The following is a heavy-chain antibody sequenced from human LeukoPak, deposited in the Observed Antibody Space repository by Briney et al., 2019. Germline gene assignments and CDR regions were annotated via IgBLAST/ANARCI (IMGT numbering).Heavy chain of an antibody. CDR3: TRGGSVPATRSFDY. D-gene: IGHD6-19*01. J-gene: IGHJ4*02. Sequence: HAGGSLRLSCSASGFTVSSDYMGWVRQAPGKGLAWLSVIYSGGTTYYADSVKGRFTISRDNSKNTVYLQMNSLRVEDTAMYYCTRGGSVPATRSFDYWGQGTLVTVSS. CDR2: IYSGGTT. CDR1: GFTVSSDY. V-gene: IGHV3-66*01.